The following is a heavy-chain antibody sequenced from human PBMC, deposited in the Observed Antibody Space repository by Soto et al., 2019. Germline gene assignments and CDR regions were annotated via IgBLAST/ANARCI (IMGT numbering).Heavy chain of an antibody. CDR1: GFTFSSYS. Sequence: GGSLRLSCAASGFTFSSYSMNWVRQAPGKGLEWVSSISSSSSYIYYADSVKGRFTISRDNAKNSLYLQINSLRAEDTAVYYCASEGDILLAPITGALYYAMDIWGQGT. D-gene: IGHD5-12*01. J-gene: IGHJ6*02. CDR2: ISSSSSYI. CDR3: ASEGDILLAPITGALYYAMDI. V-gene: IGHV3-21*01.